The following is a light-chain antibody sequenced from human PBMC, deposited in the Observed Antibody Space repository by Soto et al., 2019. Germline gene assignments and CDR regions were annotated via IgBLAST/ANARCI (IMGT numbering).Light chain of an antibody. CDR3: QQSYSTPQT. J-gene: IGKJ1*01. CDR2: AAS. Sequence: DIQMTQSPSSLSASVGDRVTITCRASQSISSYLNWYQQKPGKAPKLLIYAASSLQSGVPSRFSGSGSGTDITLTISSLQPEDFATYYGQQSYSTPQTFGQGTKVESK. CDR1: QSISSY. V-gene: IGKV1-39*01.